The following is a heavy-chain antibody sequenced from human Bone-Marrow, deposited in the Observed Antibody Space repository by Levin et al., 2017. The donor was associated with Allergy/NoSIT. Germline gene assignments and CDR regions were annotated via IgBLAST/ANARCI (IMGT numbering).Heavy chain of an antibody. CDR3: ARATPPGGAVVVPAALTWANWFDP. J-gene: IGHJ5*02. CDR2: IKQDGSEK. V-gene: IGHV3-7*01. Sequence: GGSLRLSCAASGFTFSSYWMSWVRQAPGKGLEWVANIKQDGSEKYYVDSVKGRFTISRDNAKNSLYLQMNSLRAEDTAVYYCARATPPGGAVVVPAALTWANWFDPWGQGTLVTVSS. CDR1: GFTFSSYW. D-gene: IGHD2-2*01.